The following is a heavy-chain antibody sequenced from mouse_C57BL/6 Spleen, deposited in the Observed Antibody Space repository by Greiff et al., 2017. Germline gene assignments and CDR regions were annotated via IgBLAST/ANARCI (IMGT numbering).Heavy chain of an antibody. CDR3: ARDGYDGYARDY. Sequence: EVMLVESGGGLVKPGGSLKLSCAASGFTFSSYAMSWVRQTPEKRLEWVATISDGGSYTYYPDNVTGRFTISRDNAKNNLYLQMSQLKAEDTAMYYCARDGYDGYARDYWGQGTSGTVSS. D-gene: IGHD2-2*01. CDR2: ISDGGSYT. CDR1: GFTFSSYA. J-gene: IGHJ4*01. V-gene: IGHV5-4*01.